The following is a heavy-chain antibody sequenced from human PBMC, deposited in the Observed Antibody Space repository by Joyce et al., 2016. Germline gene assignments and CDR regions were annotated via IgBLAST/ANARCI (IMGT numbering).Heavy chain of an antibody. CDR2: IKKDGTEK. Sequence: EVQLVESGGGLVQPGGSLRLSCAASGFTFSSYWMSWVRQAPGKGLGWVDNIKKDGTEKYYVDSVKGRFTISRDNAKNSLYLQMNSLRADDMAMYYCARETDSSSSVLDLLDYWGQGTLVTVSS. CDR3: ARETDSSSSVLDLLDY. D-gene: IGHD6-6*01. J-gene: IGHJ4*02. V-gene: IGHV3-7*01. CDR1: GFTFSSYW.